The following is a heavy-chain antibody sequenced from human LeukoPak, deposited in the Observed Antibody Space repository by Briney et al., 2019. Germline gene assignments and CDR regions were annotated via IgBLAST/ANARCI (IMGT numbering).Heavy chain of an antibody. Sequence: PSETLSLTCTVSGGSISSSSYYWGWIRQPPGKGLEGIWGIYYSGSTYYNPSLKSRVTISVDTSKNQFSLKLSSVTAADTAVYYCARSGDREKPIDAFDIWGQGTMVTVSS. CDR2: IYYSGST. J-gene: IGHJ3*02. D-gene: IGHD2-21*02. CDR1: GGSISSSSYY. V-gene: IGHV4-39*07. CDR3: ARSGDREKPIDAFDI.